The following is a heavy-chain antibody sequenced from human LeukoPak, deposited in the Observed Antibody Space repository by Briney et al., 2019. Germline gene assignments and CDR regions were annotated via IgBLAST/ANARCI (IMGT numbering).Heavy chain of an antibody. J-gene: IGHJ4*02. Sequence: ASVKVSCKASGYTFTNYGISWVRQAPGQGLQWMASFSANNGETRYAQNLQGRVTMTTDTSTSTAYAELRSLRSDDTAVYYCARVPPSAHQLLSSDYWGQGTQVTVSS. V-gene: IGHV1-18*04. CDR1: GYTFTNYG. CDR2: FSANNGET. D-gene: IGHD2-2*01. CDR3: ARVPPSAHQLLSSDY.